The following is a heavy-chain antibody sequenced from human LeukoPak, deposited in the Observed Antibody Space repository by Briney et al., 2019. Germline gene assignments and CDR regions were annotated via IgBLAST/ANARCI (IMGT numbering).Heavy chain of an antibody. CDR2: INSDGSST. CDR3: AREDSSGYEAFDP. V-gene: IGHV3-74*01. Sequence: GGSLRLSCAASGFTFRSSWIHWVRQVPGKGLVWVSRINSDGSSTSYADSVKGRFTISRDNAKNTLYLQMNSLRAEDTAVYYCAREDSSGYEAFDPWGQGTLVTVSS. CDR1: GFTFRSSW. D-gene: IGHD3-22*01. J-gene: IGHJ5*02.